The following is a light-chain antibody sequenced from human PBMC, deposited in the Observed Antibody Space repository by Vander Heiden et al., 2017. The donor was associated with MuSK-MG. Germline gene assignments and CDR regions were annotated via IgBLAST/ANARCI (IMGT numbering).Light chain of an antibody. CDR3: AAWDDSLSGVE. CDR1: SSNIGSNT. V-gene: IGLV1-44*01. CDR2: RND. Sequence: QSVLTQPPSASGTPGQRVTISCSGSSSNIGSNTVNWYQQLPGAAPKLLIYRNDQRPSGVPDRFSGSKSGTSASLAISGLQSEDEADYYCAAWDDSLSGVEFGGGTKLTVL. J-gene: IGLJ2*01.